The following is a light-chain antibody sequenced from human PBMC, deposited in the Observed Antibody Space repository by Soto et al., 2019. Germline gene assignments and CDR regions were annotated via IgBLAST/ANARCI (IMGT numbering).Light chain of an antibody. J-gene: IGKJ4*01. CDR2: RTS. V-gene: IGKV3-15*01. Sequence: IVMTQSPATLSVSPGERATLSCRASQSISSNLAWYQQKPGQAPRLLMFRTSSRATGFPARFSGSGSGTEFTLTISSLQPEDFATYYCQQLNSYPLTFGGGTKVDIK. CDR3: QQLNSYPLT. CDR1: QSISSN.